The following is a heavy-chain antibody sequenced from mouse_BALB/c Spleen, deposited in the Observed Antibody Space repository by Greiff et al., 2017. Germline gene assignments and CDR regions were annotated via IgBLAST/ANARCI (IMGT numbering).Heavy chain of an antibody. D-gene: IGHD2-14*01. J-gene: IGHJ1*01. CDR1: GYTFTDYA. Sequence: VKLQESGPELVRPGVSVKISCKGSGYTFTDYAMHWVKQSHAKSLEWIGVISTYYGNTNYNQKFKGKATMTVDKSSSTAYMELARLTSEDSAIYYCARNYRYDGDWYFDVWGAGTTVTVSS. CDR3: ARNYRYDGDWYFDV. CDR2: ISTYYGNT. V-gene: IGHV1-67*01.